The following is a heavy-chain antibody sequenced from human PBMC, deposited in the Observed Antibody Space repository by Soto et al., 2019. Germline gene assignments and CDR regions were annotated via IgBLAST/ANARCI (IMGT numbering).Heavy chain of an antibody. J-gene: IGHJ6*02. V-gene: IGHV1-69*13. CDR3: ARVNGDYVRFYYYGMYV. Sequence: GASVKVSCKASGGTFSSYAISWVRQAPGQGLEWMGGIIPIFGTANYAQKFQGRVTITADESTSTAYMELSSLRSEDTAVYYCARVNGDYVRFYYYGMYVWGQGTTVTVSS. CDR2: IIPIFGTA. CDR1: GGTFSSYA. D-gene: IGHD4-17*01.